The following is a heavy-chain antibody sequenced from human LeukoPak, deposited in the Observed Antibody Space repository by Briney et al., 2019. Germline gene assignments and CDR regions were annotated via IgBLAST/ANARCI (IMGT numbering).Heavy chain of an antibody. V-gene: IGHV3-30*18. D-gene: IGHD3-10*01. CDR2: ISYDGSNK. CDR3: AKDSRYYGSGSYYKSYFDY. CDR1: GFTFSSYG. J-gene: IGHJ4*02. Sequence: PGGSLRLSCAASGFTFSSYGMHWVRQAPGKGLEWVAVISYDGSNKYYADSVKGRFTISRDNSKNTLYLQMNSLRAEDTAVYYCAKDSRYYGSGSYYKSYFDYWGQGTLVTVSS.